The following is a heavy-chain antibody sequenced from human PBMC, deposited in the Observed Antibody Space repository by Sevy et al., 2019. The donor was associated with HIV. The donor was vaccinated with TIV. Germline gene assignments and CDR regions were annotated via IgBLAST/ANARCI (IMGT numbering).Heavy chain of an antibody. J-gene: IGHJ4*02. D-gene: IGHD6-13*01. Sequence: VSVKVSCKASGYTFTGYYMHWVRQAPGQGLEWMGWINPNSGGTNYAQKFQGRVTMTRDTSISTAYMELSRLRSDDTAVYYCARPPEAGSSWSGFDYWGQGTLVTVSS. CDR2: INPNSGGT. CDR3: ARPPEAGSSWSGFDY. CDR1: GYTFTGYY. V-gene: IGHV1-2*02.